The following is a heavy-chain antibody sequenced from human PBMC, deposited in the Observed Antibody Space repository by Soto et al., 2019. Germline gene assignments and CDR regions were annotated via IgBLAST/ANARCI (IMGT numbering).Heavy chain of an antibody. V-gene: IGHV1-58*01. Sequence: SVKVSCKASGFTFTSSSVQWVRQARGQRLEWIGWITVGTGNTNYAQKFQERVTITGDMSTSTAYMELSNLRSEDTAVYYCAAGDSSGYYGGWGQGTQVTVSS. J-gene: IGHJ4*02. CDR3: AAGDSSGYYGG. CDR1: GFTFTSSS. CDR2: ITVGTGNT. D-gene: IGHD3-22*01.